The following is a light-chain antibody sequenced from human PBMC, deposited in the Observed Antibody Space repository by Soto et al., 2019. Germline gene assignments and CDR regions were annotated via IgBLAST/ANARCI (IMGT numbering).Light chain of an antibody. Sequence: AIQLTQSPSSLSASVGDRVTITCRASQGISSALAWYQQKPGKAPKLLIYDASSLESGVPSRFSGSGSGTDLTLTISSLQPEDFATYYCQQFNSYPQNTFGGGTKVEIK. CDR1: QGISSA. J-gene: IGKJ4*01. CDR3: QQFNSYPQNT. CDR2: DAS. V-gene: IGKV1-13*02.